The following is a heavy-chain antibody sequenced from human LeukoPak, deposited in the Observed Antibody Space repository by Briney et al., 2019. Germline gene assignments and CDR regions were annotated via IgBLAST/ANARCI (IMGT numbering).Heavy chain of an antibody. CDR1: GFTFSSYW. CDR2: IKQDGSEK. J-gene: IGHJ6*02. CDR3: AREMAASGWYGSYYYGMDV. D-gene: IGHD6-19*01. Sequence: GGSLRLSCAASGFTFSSYWMSWVRQAPGKGLEWVANIKQDGSEKYYVDFVKGRFTISRDNAKNSLYLQMNSLRAEDTAVYYCAREMAASGWYGSYYYGMDVWGQGTTVTVSS. V-gene: IGHV3-7*01.